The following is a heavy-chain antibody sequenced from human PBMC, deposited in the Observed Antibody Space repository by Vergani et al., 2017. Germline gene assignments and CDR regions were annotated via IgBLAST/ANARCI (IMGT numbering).Heavy chain of an antibody. V-gene: IGHV1-2*02. J-gene: IGHJ4*02. Sequence: QVQLVQSGAEVKKPGASVKVSCKASGNTFTGYYMHWVRQAPGQGLEWMGWIHPNSGDTNYAQKFQGRVTVTRDTSIRTAYMDLSRLRSDDTAVYYCASRSASSSNYVGFWGQGTVVTVSS. D-gene: IGHD6-13*01. CDR3: ASRSASSSNYVGF. CDR2: IHPNSGDT. CDR1: GNTFTGYY.